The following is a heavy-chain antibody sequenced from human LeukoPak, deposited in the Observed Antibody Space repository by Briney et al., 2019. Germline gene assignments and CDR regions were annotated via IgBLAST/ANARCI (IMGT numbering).Heavy chain of an antibody. CDR1: GGSFSGYY. CDR3: ARDPGGNYDFWSGSPTYYFDY. V-gene: IGHV4-59*10. CDR2: IYTSGST. D-gene: IGHD3-3*01. J-gene: IGHJ4*02. Sequence: TSETLSLTCAVYGGSFSGYYWSWIRQPAGKGLEWIGRIYTSGSTNYNPSLKSRVTMSVDTSKNQFSLKLSSVTAADTAVYYCARDPGGNYDFWSGSPTYYFDYWGQGTLVTVSS.